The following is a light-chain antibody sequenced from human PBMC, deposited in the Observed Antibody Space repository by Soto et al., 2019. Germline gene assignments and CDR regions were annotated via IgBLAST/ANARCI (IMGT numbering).Light chain of an antibody. Sequence: DIVLTQSPDSLAVSLGERATINCKSSQSNENYLSWYQQKPGQPPKLLIYWASTRASGVPDRFSGSGSGTDSTLPINSLQAEDVAVYYCQQYYYTPPALTFGGGTKVDIK. CDR3: QQYYYTPPALT. J-gene: IGKJ4*01. CDR2: WAS. CDR1: QSNENY. V-gene: IGKV4-1*01.